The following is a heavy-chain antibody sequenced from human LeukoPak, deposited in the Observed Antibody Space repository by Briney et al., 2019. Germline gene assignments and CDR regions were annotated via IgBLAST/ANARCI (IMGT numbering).Heavy chain of an antibody. CDR3: ARDVLTYGSYFDY. CDR1: GFTFSSYA. D-gene: IGHD3-10*01. V-gene: IGHV3-30-3*01. Sequence: EGSLRLSCAASGFTFSSYAMHWVRQAPGKGLEWVAVISYDGSNKYYADSVKGRFTISRDNSKNTLYLRMNSLRAEDTAVYYCARDVLTYGSYFDYWGQGTLVTVSS. CDR2: ISYDGSNK. J-gene: IGHJ4*02.